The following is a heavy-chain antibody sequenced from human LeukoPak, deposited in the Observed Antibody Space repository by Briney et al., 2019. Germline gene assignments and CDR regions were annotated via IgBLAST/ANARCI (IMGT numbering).Heavy chain of an antibody. CDR3: AKDLMWELLSGDY. J-gene: IGHJ4*02. V-gene: IGHV3-23*01. Sequence: GGSLRLSCAASGFTFSSYAMSWVRRAPGKGLEWVSAISGSGGSTYYADSVKGRFTISRDNSKNTLYLQMNSLRAEDTAVYYCAKDLMWELLSGDYWGQGTLVTVSS. CDR1: GFTFSSYA. D-gene: IGHD1-26*01. CDR2: ISGSGGST.